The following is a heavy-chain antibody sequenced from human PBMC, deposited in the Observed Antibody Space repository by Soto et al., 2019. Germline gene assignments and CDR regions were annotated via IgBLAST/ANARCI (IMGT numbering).Heavy chain of an antibody. CDR2: ISGSGGST. V-gene: IGHV3-23*01. CDR3: AKDAAVTRLYNWFDP. D-gene: IGHD4-4*01. CDR1: GFTFSSYA. J-gene: IGHJ5*02. Sequence: GGSLRLSCAASGFTFSSYAMSWVRQSAGKGLEWVSAISGSGGSTYYADSVKGRFTISRDNSKNTLYLQMNSLRAEDTAVYYCAKDAAVTRLYNWFDPWGQGTLVTVSS.